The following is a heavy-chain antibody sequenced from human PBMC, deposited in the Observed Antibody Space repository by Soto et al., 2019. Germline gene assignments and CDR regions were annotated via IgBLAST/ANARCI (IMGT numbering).Heavy chain of an antibody. CDR2: ISSRSDI. CDR3: ARDGGFVAVAGYYYYYGMDV. CDR1: GFTFSNYD. D-gene: IGHD6-19*01. V-gene: IGHV3-21*01. J-gene: IGHJ6*02. Sequence: GGSLRLSCAASGFTFSNYDMHWVRQAPGEGLEWVSSISSRSDIYYADSVKGRFTISRDNAKNSVSLQMNSLRAEDTAVYYCARDGGFVAVAGYYYYYGMDVWGQGTTVTVS.